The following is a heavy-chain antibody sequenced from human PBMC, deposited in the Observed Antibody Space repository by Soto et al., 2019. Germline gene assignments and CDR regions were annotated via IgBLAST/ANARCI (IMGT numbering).Heavy chain of an antibody. CDR1: VFTFNTYD. D-gene: IGHD2-21*01. J-gene: IGHJ5*02. CDR3: VRSGTARLLRHSWFDT. CDR2: ITTSSAYI. Sequence: PGGSLRLSCAASVFTFNTYDMNWVRQAPGKGLEWVSSITTSSAYIYYADSLKGRITISRDNAKNSLFLQMNSLRAEDTAVYYCVRSGTARLLRHSWFDTWGQGTLVTVSS. V-gene: IGHV3-21*01.